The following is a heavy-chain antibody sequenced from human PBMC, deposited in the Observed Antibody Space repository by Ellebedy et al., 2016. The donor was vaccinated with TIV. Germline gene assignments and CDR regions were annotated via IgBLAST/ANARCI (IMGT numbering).Heavy chain of an antibody. Sequence: PGGSLRLSCVGSGFTFSSYWMSWVRQAPGKGLEWVAGIKQDGSAIHYMDSARGRFIISRDNAKNSMYLQMDSLRVEDKGVYYCATQWELYDWGQGTPVTVSS. CDR2: IKQDGSAI. J-gene: IGHJ4*02. D-gene: IGHD1-26*01. V-gene: IGHV3-7*01. CDR1: GFTFSSYW. CDR3: ATQWELYD.